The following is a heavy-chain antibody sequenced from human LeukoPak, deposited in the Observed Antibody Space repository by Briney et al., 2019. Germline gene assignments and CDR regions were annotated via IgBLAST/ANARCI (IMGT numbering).Heavy chain of an antibody. Sequence: PGGSLRLSCAASGFTFSSYSMNWVRQAPGKGLEWVSSISSSSSYIYYADSVKGRFTISRDNAKNSLYLQMNSLRAEDTAVYYCARDQDTAMVTGEGVDYWGQGTLVTVSS. CDR1: GFTFSSYS. CDR2: ISSSSSYI. D-gene: IGHD5-18*01. CDR3: ARDQDTAMVTGEGVDY. J-gene: IGHJ4*02. V-gene: IGHV3-21*04.